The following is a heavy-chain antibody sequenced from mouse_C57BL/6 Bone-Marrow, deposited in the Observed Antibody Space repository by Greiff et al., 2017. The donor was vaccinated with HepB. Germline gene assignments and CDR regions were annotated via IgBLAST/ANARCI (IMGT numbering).Heavy chain of an antibody. D-gene: IGHD3-3*01. CDR3: ARSGESYGSYYFDY. V-gene: IGHV1-19*01. Sequence: EVKLQESGPVLVKPGASVKMSCKASGYTFTDYYMNWVKQSHGKSLEWIGVINPYNGGTSYNQKFKGKATLTVDKSSSTAYMELNSLTSEDSAVYYCARSGESYGSYYFDYWGQGTTLTVSS. CDR1: GYTFTDYY. CDR2: INPYNGGT. J-gene: IGHJ2*01.